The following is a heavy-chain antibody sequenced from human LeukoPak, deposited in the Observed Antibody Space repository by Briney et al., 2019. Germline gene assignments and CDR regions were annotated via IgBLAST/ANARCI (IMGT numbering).Heavy chain of an antibody. V-gene: IGHV2-5*01. D-gene: IGHD3-22*01. J-gene: IGHJ4*02. Sequence: SGPTLVKPTQTLTLTCTFSGFSLSTNRVGVGWIRQPPGKALEWLALIYWNDDKRYSPSLKSRLTITKDTSKNQLVLTLTNVDPVDTATYYCAHNYDGSGYYSYYFDYWGQGTLVIVSS. CDR1: GFSLSTNRVG. CDR2: IYWNDDK. CDR3: AHNYDGSGYYSYYFDY.